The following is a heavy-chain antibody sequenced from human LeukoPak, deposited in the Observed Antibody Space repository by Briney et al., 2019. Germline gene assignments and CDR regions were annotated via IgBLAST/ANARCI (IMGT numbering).Heavy chain of an antibody. D-gene: IGHD3-9*01. CDR2: ISSSGSTI. CDR1: GFTFSDYY. CDR3: ARTKDFDWLSNQYYFDY. V-gene: IGHV3-11*04. Sequence: GGSLRLSCAASGFTFSDYYMSLIRQAPGKGLEWVSYISSSGSTIYYADSVKGRFTIFRDNAKNSLYLQMNSLRAEDTAVYYCARTKDFDWLSNQYYFDYWGQGTLVTVSS. J-gene: IGHJ4*02.